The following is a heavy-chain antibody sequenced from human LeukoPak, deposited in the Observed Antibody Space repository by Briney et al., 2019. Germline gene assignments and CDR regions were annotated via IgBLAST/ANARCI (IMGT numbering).Heavy chain of an antibody. J-gene: IGHJ5*02. CDR1: GGSFSSYY. V-gene: IGHV4-59*01. CDR2: IYYSGST. CDR3: AREISSSRPNWFDP. Sequence: PSETLSLTCTVSGGSFSSYYWSWIRQPPGKGLEWIGYIYYSGSTNYNPSLKSRVTISVDTSKNQFSLKLSSVTAADTAVYYCAREISSSRPNWFDPWGQGTLVTVSS. D-gene: IGHD6-13*01.